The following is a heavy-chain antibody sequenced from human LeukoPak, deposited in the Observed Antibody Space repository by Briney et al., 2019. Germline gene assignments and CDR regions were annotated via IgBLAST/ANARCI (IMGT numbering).Heavy chain of an antibody. CDR3: ARDPEPRYCSGGSCPSWFDP. V-gene: IGHV1-2*02. CDR1: GYTFTGYY. D-gene: IGHD2-15*01. CDR2: INPNSGGT. J-gene: IGHJ5*02. Sequence: ASVKVSCKASGYTFTGYYMHWVRQAPGQGLEWMGWINPNSGGTNYAQKFQGRVTMTRDTSISTAYMELSRLRSDDTAVYYCARDPEPRYCSGGSCPSWFDPWGQGTLVTVSS.